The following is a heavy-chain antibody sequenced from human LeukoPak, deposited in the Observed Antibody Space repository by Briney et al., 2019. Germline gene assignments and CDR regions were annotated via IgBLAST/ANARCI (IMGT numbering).Heavy chain of an antibody. J-gene: IGHJ4*02. V-gene: IGHV4-39*02. CDR2: MYYRGTT. CDR1: GGSISSSSYY. D-gene: IGHD2-21*01. CDR3: AREYSRSVVAGSRPDL. Sequence: SETLAPTCSVSGGSISSSSYYWGWIRQSPGKGLGWIGSMYYRGTTYENSSLKSRLTLSIDTSNNQFSLKLTSVTAADTAVYYCAREYSRSVVAGSRPDLWGQGLLVTVSS.